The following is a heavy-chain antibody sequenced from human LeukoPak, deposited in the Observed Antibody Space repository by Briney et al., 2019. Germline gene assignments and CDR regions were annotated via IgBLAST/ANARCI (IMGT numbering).Heavy chain of an antibody. Sequence: SVKVSCKASGYTFTSYYMHWVRQAPGQGLEWMGGIIPIFGTANYAQKFQGRVTITADESTSTAYMELNSLRSEDTAVYYCARGKDGYNPTDYWGQGTLVTVSS. CDR1: GYTFTSYY. V-gene: IGHV1-69*13. CDR3: ARGKDGYNPTDY. J-gene: IGHJ4*02. CDR2: IIPIFGTA. D-gene: IGHD5-24*01.